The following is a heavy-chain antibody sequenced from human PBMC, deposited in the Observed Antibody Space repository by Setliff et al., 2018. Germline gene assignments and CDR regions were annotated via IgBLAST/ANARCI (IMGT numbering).Heavy chain of an antibody. CDR2: IYIGGSA. V-gene: IGHV4-4*07. Sequence: SETLSLTCTVSGGSFSSYYWSWIRQPAGKGLEWIGHIYIGGSANYNPSLKSRVTMSIDTSKNQFSLQLNSVTAADMAVYYCAREQSLDPPGYYYMDVWAKGTTVTVSS. D-gene: IGHD6-19*01. CDR3: AREQSLDPPGYYYMDV. J-gene: IGHJ6*03. CDR1: GGSFSSYY.